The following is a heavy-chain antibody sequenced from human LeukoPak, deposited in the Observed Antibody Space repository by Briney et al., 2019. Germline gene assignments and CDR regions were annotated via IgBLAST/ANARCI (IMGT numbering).Heavy chain of an antibody. D-gene: IGHD3-3*01. CDR1: GFTFGRHW. CDR3: ARESMYYDFWSGYYTLYYFDY. Sequence: PGGSLRLSCAASGFTFGRHWMTWVRQAPGKGLEWVASIKQGGSEKYYVDSVKGRFTISRDNAKNSLYLQMNSLRAEDTAVYYCARESMYYDFWSGYYTLYYFDYWGQGTLVTVSS. V-gene: IGHV3-7*01. CDR2: IKQGGSEK. J-gene: IGHJ4*02.